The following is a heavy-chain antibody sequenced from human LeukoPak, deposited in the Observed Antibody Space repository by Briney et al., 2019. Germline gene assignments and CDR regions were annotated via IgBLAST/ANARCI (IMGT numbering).Heavy chain of an antibody. CDR2: IIPIFGTA. CDR3: ARARYYDSSGYLDY. V-gene: IGHV1-69*05. J-gene: IGHJ4*02. D-gene: IGHD3-22*01. Sequence: SVEVSCKASGGTFSSYAISWVRQAPGQGLEWMGRIIPIFGTANYAQKFQGRVTITTDESTSTAYMELSSLRSEDTAVYYCARARYYDSSGYLDYWGQGTLVTVSS. CDR1: GGTFSSYA.